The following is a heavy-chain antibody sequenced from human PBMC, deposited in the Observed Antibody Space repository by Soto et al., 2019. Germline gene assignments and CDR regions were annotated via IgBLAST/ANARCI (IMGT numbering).Heavy chain of an antibody. Sequence: SETLSLTCAVYGESFSGYYWSWIRQPPGKGLEWIGEINHSESTNYNPSLKSRVTISVDTSKNQFSLKLSSVTAADTAVYYCATQKRGYYGSGSHSYFDYWGQGTLVTVSS. J-gene: IGHJ4*02. CDR1: GESFSGYY. V-gene: IGHV4-34*01. D-gene: IGHD3-10*01. CDR2: INHSEST. CDR3: ATQKRGYYGSGSHSYFDY.